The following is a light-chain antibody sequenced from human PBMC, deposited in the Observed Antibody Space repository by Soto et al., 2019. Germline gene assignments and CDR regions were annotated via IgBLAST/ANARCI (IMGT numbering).Light chain of an antibody. CDR2: DVS. Sequence: QSVLTQPASVSGSPGQSVAISCTGTSSDVGAYNYVSWYQQLPGKAPKLLIYDVSHRPSWVSDRFSGSKSGNTASLTISGLQAEDEGDYYCNSYTSSSTLYVFGTGTKVTVL. J-gene: IGLJ1*01. CDR1: SSDVGAYNY. V-gene: IGLV2-14*01. CDR3: NSYTSSSTLYV.